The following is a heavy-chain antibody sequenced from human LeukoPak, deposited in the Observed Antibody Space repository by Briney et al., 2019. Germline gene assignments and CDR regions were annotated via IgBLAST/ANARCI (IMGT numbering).Heavy chain of an antibody. D-gene: IGHD6-13*01. CDR1: GFTFSNAW. Sequence: GGSLRLSCAASGFTFSNAWMSWVRQAPGKGLEWVGRIKSKTDGGTTDYAAPVKGRFTISRDDSKNTLYLQMNSLKTEDTAVYYCTADSSSWPFDYWGQGTLDTVSS. J-gene: IGHJ4*02. CDR2: IKSKTDGGTT. CDR3: TADSSSWPFDY. V-gene: IGHV3-15*01.